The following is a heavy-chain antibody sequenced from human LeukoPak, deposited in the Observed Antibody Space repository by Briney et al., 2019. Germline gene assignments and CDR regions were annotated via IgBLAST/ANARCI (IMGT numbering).Heavy chain of an antibody. CDR3: ARHSELELRSGRYGMDV. CDR2: IYPGDSDT. V-gene: IGHV5-51*01. Sequence: GESLKISCKCSGYSFTSYWIGWVRQMPGKGLELMGIIYPGDSDTRYSPSFQVQVTISADKPISTAYLQSSSLKASDTAMYYCARHSELELRSGRYGMDVWGQGTTVTVSS. CDR1: GYSFTSYW. J-gene: IGHJ6*02. D-gene: IGHD1-7*01.